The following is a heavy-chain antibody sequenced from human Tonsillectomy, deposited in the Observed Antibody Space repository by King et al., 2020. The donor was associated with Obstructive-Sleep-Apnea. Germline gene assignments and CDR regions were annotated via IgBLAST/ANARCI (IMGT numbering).Heavy chain of an antibody. CDR2: IKQDGGEK. CDR1: GFTFSNYW. V-gene: IGHV3-7*01. CDR3: ASDRPRDDYGDLHEVY. Sequence: VQLVESGGGLVQPGGSLRLSCTVSGFTFSNYWMTWVRQAPGKGREWVANIKQDGGEKYYVDSVKGRFTISRDNAKNSLYLQMNSLRAEDTAVYYCASDRPRDDYGDLHEVYWGQGTLVTVSS. J-gene: IGHJ4*02. D-gene: IGHD4-17*01.